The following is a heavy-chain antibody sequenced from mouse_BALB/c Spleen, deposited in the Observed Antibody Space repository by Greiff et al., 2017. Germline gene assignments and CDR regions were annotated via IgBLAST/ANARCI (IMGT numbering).Heavy chain of an antibody. D-gene: IGHD1-1*01. CDR3: AREEAVVGGVDD. CDR1: GFTFSDYY. V-gene: IGHV5-4*02. J-gene: IGHJ2*01. Sequence: EVMLVESGGGLVKPGGSLKLSCAASGFTFSDYYMYWVRQTPEKRLEWVATISDGGSYTYYPDSVKGRFTLSRDNAKNDLYLQMSSLKSEDTAMYDCAREEAVVGGVDDWGQGTTLTVSS. CDR2: ISDGGSYT.